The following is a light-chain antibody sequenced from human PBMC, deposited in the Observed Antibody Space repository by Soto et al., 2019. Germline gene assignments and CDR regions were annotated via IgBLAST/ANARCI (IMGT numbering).Light chain of an antibody. Sequence: DIQMTQSPSSLSASVRDRVTITCRASQNITTYLHWYHQKPGKAPKLLIYATSSLQSGVPSRFSGSGSGTDFSLTINGLQPEDFATYYCQQTYTTRQTFGQGTKLEIK. J-gene: IGKJ2*01. CDR2: ATS. CDR1: QNITTY. V-gene: IGKV1-39*01. CDR3: QQTYTTRQT.